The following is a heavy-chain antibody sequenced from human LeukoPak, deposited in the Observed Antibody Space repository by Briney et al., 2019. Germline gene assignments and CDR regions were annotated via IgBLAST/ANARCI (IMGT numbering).Heavy chain of an antibody. D-gene: IGHD3-22*01. CDR1: GYSISSGYY. Sequence: PSETLSLTCTVSGYSISSGYYWGWIRQPPGKGLEWIGSIYHSGSTYYNPSLKSRVTISVDTSKNQFSLKLSSVTAADTAVYYCASPYYDSSGYYYENDYWGQGTLVTVSS. V-gene: IGHV4-38-2*02. J-gene: IGHJ4*02. CDR2: IYHSGST. CDR3: ASPYYDSSGYYYENDY.